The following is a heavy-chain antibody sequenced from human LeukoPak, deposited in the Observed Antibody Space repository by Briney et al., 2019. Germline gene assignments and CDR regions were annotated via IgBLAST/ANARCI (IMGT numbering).Heavy chain of an antibody. V-gene: IGHV4-61*02. Sequence: PSQTLSLTCSVSGDSISSGSFYWSWIRQPAGRGLEWIGRIYPSGSTNYNPSLKSRVTISLDTSKNQFSLKLSSVTAADTAVYYCARDQGEYSSSSGWFDPWGQGTLVTVSS. J-gene: IGHJ5*02. CDR1: GDSISSGSFY. D-gene: IGHD6-6*01. CDR2: IYPSGST. CDR3: ARDQGEYSSSSGWFDP.